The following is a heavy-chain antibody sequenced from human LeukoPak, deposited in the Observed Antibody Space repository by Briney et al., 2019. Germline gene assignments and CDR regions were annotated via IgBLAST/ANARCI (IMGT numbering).Heavy chain of an antibody. CDR2: INPSGGST. J-gene: IGHJ5*02. V-gene: IGHV1-46*01. CDR1: GYTFISYY. CDR3: ARECHDILTGYWFDP. Sequence: GASVKVSCKASGYTFISYYMRWVRQAPGQGLECMGIINPSGGSTSYAQKFQGRVTMTRDTSTSTVYMELSSLRSEDTAVYYCARECHDILTGYWFDPWGQGTLVTVSS. D-gene: IGHD3-9*01.